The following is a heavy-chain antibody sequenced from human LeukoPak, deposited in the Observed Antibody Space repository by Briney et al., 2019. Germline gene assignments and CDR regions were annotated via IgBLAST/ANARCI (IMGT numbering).Heavy chain of an antibody. CDR3: ATTVTTGWFDP. CDR1: GYSISSGYY. J-gene: IGHJ5*02. D-gene: IGHD4-17*01. V-gene: IGHV4-38-2*02. Sequence: PSETLSLTCTVSGYSISSGYYWSWIRQPPGKGLEWIGEINHSGSTNYNPSLKSRVTISVDTSKNQFSLKLSSVTAADTAVYYCATTVTTGWFDPWGQGTPVTVSS. CDR2: INHSGST.